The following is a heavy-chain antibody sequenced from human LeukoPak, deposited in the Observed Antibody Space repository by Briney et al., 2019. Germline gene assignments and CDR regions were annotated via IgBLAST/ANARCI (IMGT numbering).Heavy chain of an antibody. D-gene: IGHD6-19*01. CDR2: ICYSGST. CDR1: GGSVSSGSYY. Sequence: SETLSLTCTVSGGSVSSGSYYWSWIPQPPGKGLEWIGYICYSGSTNYNPSLKSRVTISVDTPKNQFSLKLSSVTAADTAVYYCARDSPTTGYSSCWYEDDAFDIWGQGTMVTVSS. V-gene: IGHV4-61*01. CDR3: ARDSPTTGYSSCWYEDDAFDI. J-gene: IGHJ3*02.